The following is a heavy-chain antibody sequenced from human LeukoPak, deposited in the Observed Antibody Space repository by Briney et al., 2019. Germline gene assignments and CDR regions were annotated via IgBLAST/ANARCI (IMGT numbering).Heavy chain of an antibody. CDR2: IYYSGST. Sequence: NSSETLSLTCTVSGGSISSSSYYWGWIRQPPGKGLEWSGSIYYSGSTYYNPSLKSRVTISVDTSKNQFSLQLSSVTAADTAVYYCARRQNYGDGAFDIWGQGTMVTVSS. J-gene: IGHJ3*02. CDR3: ARRQNYGDGAFDI. D-gene: IGHD4-17*01. V-gene: IGHV4-39*01. CDR1: GGSISSSSYY.